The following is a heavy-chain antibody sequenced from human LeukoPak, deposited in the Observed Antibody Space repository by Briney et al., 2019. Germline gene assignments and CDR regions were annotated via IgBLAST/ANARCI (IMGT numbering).Heavy chain of an antibody. J-gene: IGHJ4*02. CDR3: ARGSGHPHFDF. Sequence: GGSLRLSCAASGFIFSSYWMSWVRQAPGKGLEWVANIKQDGSEKYYVDSVKGRFTISRDNAKNSLYLQMNSLRAEDTAVYYCARGSGHPHFDFWGQGTLVTVSS. CDR2: IKQDGSEK. CDR1: GFIFSSYW. V-gene: IGHV3-7*04. D-gene: IGHD3-10*01.